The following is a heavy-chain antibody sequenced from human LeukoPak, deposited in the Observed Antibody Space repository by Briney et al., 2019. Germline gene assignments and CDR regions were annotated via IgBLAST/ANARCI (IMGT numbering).Heavy chain of an antibody. CDR3: AREIVVPAPIPAAFDI. J-gene: IGHJ3*02. D-gene: IGHD2-2*02. Sequence: GASVKVSCKASGYTFTSYAMNWVRQAPGQGLEWMEWINTNTGNPTYAQGFTGRFVFSLDTSVSTAYLQISSLKAEDTAVYYCAREIVVPAPIPAAFDIWGQGTMVTVSS. V-gene: IGHV7-4-1*02. CDR1: GYTFTSYA. CDR2: INTNTGNP.